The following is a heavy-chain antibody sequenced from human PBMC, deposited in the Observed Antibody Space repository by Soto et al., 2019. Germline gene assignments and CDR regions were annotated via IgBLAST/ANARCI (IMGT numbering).Heavy chain of an antibody. J-gene: IGHJ4*02. CDR3: AKRSPYSSGWYSPIFDY. CDR2: ISESGGST. V-gene: IGHV3-23*01. Sequence: GGSLRLSCAASGFSFSYYAMSWVRQAPGKVLEWVSVISESGGSTHYADSVRGRFTVSRDNSKNSLSLRMNSLRDEDTAVYFCAKRSPYSSGWYSPIFDYWGQGA. CDR1: GFSFSYYA. D-gene: IGHD6-13*01.